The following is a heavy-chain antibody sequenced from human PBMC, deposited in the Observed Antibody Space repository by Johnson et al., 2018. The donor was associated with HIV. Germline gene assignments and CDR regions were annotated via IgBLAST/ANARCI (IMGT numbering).Heavy chain of an antibody. Sequence: QVQLVESGGGVVQPGRSLRLSCTASGFTFSSYGLHWVRQAPGKGLEWVAVIWYDGSNKYYADSVKGRFTISRDNSKNTLYLQMNSLRAEDTAVYYCARDFAWMSGVYAGAFDIWGQGTMVTVSS. J-gene: IGHJ3*02. CDR1: GFTFSSYG. CDR2: IWYDGSNK. CDR3: ARDFAWMSGVYAGAFDI. V-gene: IGHV3-33*01. D-gene: IGHD2-15*01.